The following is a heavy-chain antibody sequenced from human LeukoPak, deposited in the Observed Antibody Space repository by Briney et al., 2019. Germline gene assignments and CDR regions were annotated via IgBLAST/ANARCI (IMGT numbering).Heavy chain of an antibody. CDR3: VKDLQTGSPDFDY. CDR1: GFTLSNYA. CDR2: ISSNGGST. J-gene: IGHJ4*02. Sequence: PGGSLRLSCSASGFTLSNYAMHWVRQAPGKGLEYVSAISSNGGSTYYADSVKGRFTISRDNSKNTLYLQMSSLRAEDTAVYYCVKDLQTGSPDFDYWGQGTLVTVSS. V-gene: IGHV3-64D*09. D-gene: IGHD1-14*01.